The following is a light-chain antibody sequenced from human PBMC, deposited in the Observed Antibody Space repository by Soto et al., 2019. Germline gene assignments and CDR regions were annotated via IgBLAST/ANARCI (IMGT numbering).Light chain of an antibody. CDR3: QHYNSYPFT. J-gene: IGKJ3*01. Sequence: DIQMTQSPSTLSASVGDRVTITCRASQGISTWLAWYQQRPGEAPKVLIYDASSLEGGVPSRFSGSGSETEFTLTISSLQPDDFATYYCQHYNSYPFTFGPGTKVDIK. CDR1: QGISTW. V-gene: IGKV1-5*01. CDR2: DAS.